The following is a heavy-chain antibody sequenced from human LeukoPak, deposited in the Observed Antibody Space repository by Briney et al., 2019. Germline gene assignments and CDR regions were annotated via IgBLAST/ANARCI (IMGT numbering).Heavy chain of an antibody. CDR3: AKDRGSGWYGNYFDY. D-gene: IGHD6-19*01. Sequence: GGSLRLSCAASGFTFSIYAMSWVRQAPGKGLEWVSAISGSGGSTYYADSVKGRFTISRENSKNTLYLQMNSLRAEDTAVYYCAKDRGSGWYGNYFDYWGQGTLVTVSP. CDR2: ISGSGGST. CDR1: GFTFSIYA. J-gene: IGHJ4*02. V-gene: IGHV3-23*01.